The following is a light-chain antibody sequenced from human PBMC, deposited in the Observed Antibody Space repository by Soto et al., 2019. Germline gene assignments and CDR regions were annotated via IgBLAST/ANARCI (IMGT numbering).Light chain of an antibody. V-gene: IGKV1-5*01. CDR1: QSVSGW. CDR2: GAS. J-gene: IGKJ1*01. Sequence: DIQMTQSPSTLSASVGDTVTVTCRASQSVSGWLAWYQQKPGEAPKLLIYGASRLQTGVPSRFSGSGSGTDFTLTIDSLQPEDFATYFCQQTNTAPWTFGQGTKVDIK. CDR3: QQTNTAPWT.